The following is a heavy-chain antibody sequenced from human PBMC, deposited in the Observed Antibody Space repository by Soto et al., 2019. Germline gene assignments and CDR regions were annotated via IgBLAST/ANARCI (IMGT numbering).Heavy chain of an antibody. D-gene: IGHD6-13*01. CDR1: GGSFSGYY. V-gene: IGHV4-34*01. CDR3: ARGVSSSWYDYYYGMDV. CDR2: INHSGNT. Sequence: QVQLQQWGAGLLKPSETLSLTCAVYGGSFSGYYWCWIRQPPGKGLEWIGEINHSGNTNYNPSLKSRVTISVDTSKNQFSLKLSSVTAADTAVYYCARGVSSSWYDYYYGMDVWGQGTTVTVSS. J-gene: IGHJ6*02.